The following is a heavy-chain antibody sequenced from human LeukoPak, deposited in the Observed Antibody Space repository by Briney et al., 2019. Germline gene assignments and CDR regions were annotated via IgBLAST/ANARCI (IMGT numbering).Heavy chain of an antibody. Sequence: PSETLSLTCTVSGGSISSGGYYWSWIRQPPGKGLEWIGYIYYSGSTYYNPSLKSRVTISVDTSKNQFSLKLSSVTAADTAVYYCARDGGYSYGFDYWGQGTLVTVSS. J-gene: IGHJ4*02. CDR1: GGSISSGGYY. CDR2: IYYSGST. D-gene: IGHD5-18*01. CDR3: ARDGGYSYGFDY. V-gene: IGHV4-31*03.